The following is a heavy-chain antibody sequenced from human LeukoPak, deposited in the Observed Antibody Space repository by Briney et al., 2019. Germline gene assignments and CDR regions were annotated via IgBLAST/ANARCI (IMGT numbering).Heavy chain of an antibody. CDR2: IYYSGST. V-gene: IGHV4-39*07. CDR1: GGSISSSSYY. D-gene: IGHD1-26*01. J-gene: IGHJ3*02. CDR3: ARDTREPRGAFDI. Sequence: SETLSLTCTVSGGSISSSSYYWGWIRQPPGKGLEWIGSIYYSGSTYYNPSLKSRVTISVDTSKNQFSLKLSSVTAADTAVYYCARDTREPRGAFDIWGQGTMVTVSS.